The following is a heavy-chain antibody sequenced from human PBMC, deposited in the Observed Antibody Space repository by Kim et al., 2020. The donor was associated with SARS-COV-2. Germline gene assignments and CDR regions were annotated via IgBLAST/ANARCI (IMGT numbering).Heavy chain of an antibody. CDR1: GGSISSYY. D-gene: IGHD3-22*01. CDR3: ARATYYYDSSGRNAAFDI. J-gene: IGHJ3*02. V-gene: IGHV4-59*01. CDR2: IYYSGST. Sequence: SETLSLTCTVSGGSISSYYWSWIRQPPGKGLEWIGYIYYSGSTNYNPSLKSRVTISVDTSKNQFSLKLSSVTAADTAVYYCARATYYYDSSGRNAAFDIWGQGTMVTVSS.